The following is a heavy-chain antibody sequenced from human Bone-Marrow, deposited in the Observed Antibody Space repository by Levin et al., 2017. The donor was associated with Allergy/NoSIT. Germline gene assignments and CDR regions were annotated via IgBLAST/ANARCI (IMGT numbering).Heavy chain of an antibody. Sequence: PGGSLRLSCAASGFRFSNYDMHWVRQAPGKGLEWVAIIYYDGSNKYYGDSVKGRFTISRDNSKNTLYLQMNSLRGEDTAVYYCAREGGVYFDYWGQGTLVTVSS. CDR1: GFRFSNYD. D-gene: IGHD2-8*01. CDR2: IYYDGSNK. V-gene: IGHV3-33*01. J-gene: IGHJ4*02. CDR3: AREGGVYFDY.